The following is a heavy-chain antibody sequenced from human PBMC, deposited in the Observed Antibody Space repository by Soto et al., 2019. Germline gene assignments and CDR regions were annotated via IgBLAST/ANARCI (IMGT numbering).Heavy chain of an antibody. J-gene: IGHJ4*02. CDR1: GYSFAGYW. V-gene: IGHV5-10-1*01. Sequence: GASLKISCNGSGYSFAGYWITWVRQKPGKGLEWMGRVDPSDSKTYYSPAFRGHVTISATKSITTVFLQWSSLRASDTAMYYCARQIYDSDTGPNFQYYFESWGQGTPVTVSS. D-gene: IGHD3-22*01. CDR3: ARQIYDSDTGPNFQYYFES. CDR2: VDPSDSKT.